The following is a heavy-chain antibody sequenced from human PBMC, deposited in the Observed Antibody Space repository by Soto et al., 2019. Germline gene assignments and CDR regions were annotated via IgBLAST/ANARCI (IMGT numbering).Heavy chain of an antibody. J-gene: IGHJ4*02. CDR1: GFTFSSYA. V-gene: IGHV3-23*01. Sequence: GGSLRLSCAASGFTFSSYAMNWVRQAPEKGLEWVSSISGNGDITYYADSVKGRFTISRDNSQNTLYLQMNSLRPEDTAVYYCAKGARVVVEPITVFDYWGQGTLVTVSS. D-gene: IGHD2-15*01. CDR3: AKGARVVVEPITVFDY. CDR2: ISGNGDIT.